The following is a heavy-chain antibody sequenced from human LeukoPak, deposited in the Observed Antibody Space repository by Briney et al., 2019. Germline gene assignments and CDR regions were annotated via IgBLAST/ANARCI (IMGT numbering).Heavy chain of an antibody. CDR1: GFDFKTLG. CDR2: IGGSGNTI. J-gene: IGHJ4*02. D-gene: IGHD2-2*01. CDR3: AKDPLLYCSSTSCPKRGGY. Sequence: TGGSLRLSCAASGFDFKTLGMSWARQAPGKGLEWVSAIGGSGNTIYYADSVRGRFSISRDNSKNTLYLQMNSLRAEDTAVYYCAKDPLLYCSSTSCPKRGGYWGQGTLVTVSS. V-gene: IGHV3-23*01.